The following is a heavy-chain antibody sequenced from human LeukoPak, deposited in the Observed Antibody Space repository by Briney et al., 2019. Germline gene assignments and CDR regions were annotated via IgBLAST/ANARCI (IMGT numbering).Heavy chain of an antibody. CDR3: ATIVVVPAAAFDY. CDR1: GFTFSSYG. D-gene: IGHD2-2*01. Sequence: GGSLRLSCAASGFTFSSYGMHWVRQAPGKGLEWVAFIRYDGSNKYYADSVKGRFTISRDNSKNTLYLQMNSLRAEDTAVYYCATIVVVPAAAFDYWGQGTLVTVSS. V-gene: IGHV3-30*02. CDR2: IRYDGSNK. J-gene: IGHJ4*02.